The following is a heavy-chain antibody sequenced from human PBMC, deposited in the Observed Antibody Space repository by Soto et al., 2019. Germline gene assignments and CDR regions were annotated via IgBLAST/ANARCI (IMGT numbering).Heavy chain of an antibody. CDR2: IFHSGTT. Sequence: PSETLSLTCTVSGASISSSYWSWIRQPPGKGLEWIGYIFHSGTTNYNPSLKSRVTISVDTSKNQFSLNLSSLTTADTAVYFCTREVATPNNWFDPWGQGTLVTVSS. CDR3: TREVATPNNWFDP. V-gene: IGHV4-59*01. J-gene: IGHJ5*02. CDR1: GASISSSY.